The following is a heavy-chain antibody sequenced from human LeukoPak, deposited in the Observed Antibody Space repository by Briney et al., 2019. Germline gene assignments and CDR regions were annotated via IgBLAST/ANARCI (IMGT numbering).Heavy chain of an antibody. J-gene: IGHJ4*02. CDR2: IYHSGST. V-gene: IGHV4-38-2*01. Sequence: PSETLSLTCAVSGYSISSGYYWGWIRQPPGKGLEWIGSIYHSGSTYYNPSLKSRVTISVDTSKNQLSLKLSSVTAADTAVYYCARPAYDFWSGYPHYFDYWGQGTLVTVSS. CDR3: ARPAYDFWSGYPHYFDY. CDR1: GYSISSGYY. D-gene: IGHD3-3*01.